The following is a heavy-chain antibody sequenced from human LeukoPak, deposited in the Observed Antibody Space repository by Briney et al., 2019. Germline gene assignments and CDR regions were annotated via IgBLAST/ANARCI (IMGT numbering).Heavy chain of an antibody. D-gene: IGHD3-3*01. CDR1: GGSISSGDYY. CDR3: ARASRPYYDFWSGYYGYYGMDV. CDR2: IYYSGST. Sequence: SDTLSLTCTVSGGSISSGDYYWSWIRQPPGKGLEWIGYIYYSGSTYYNPSLKSRVTISVDTSKNQFSLKLSSVTAADTAVYYCARASRPYYDFWSGYYGYYGMDVWGQGTTVTVSS. V-gene: IGHV4-30-4*02. J-gene: IGHJ6*02.